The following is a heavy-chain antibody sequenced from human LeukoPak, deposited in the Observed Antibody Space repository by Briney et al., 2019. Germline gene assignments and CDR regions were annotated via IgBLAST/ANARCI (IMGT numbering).Heavy chain of an antibody. V-gene: IGHV4-34*01. CDR3: ARHYGNGSWFDP. CDR2: INHSGST. D-gene: IGHD3-10*01. CDR1: GGSFSGYY. J-gene: IGHJ5*02. Sequence: SETLSLTCAVYGGSFSGYYWSWIRQPPGKGLEWIGEINHSGSTNYNPSLKSRVTISVDTSKNQFSLKLSSVTAADTAVYYCARHYGNGSWFDPWGQGTLVTVSS.